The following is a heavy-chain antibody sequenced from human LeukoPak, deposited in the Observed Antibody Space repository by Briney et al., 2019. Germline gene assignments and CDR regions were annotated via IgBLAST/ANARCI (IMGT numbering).Heavy chain of an antibody. CDR1: GDSISSSYYY. Sequence: SETLSLTCAVSGDSISSSYYYWGWIRQPPEKGLEWIGTIYFSGSTYYNPSLKSRVTISVDTSKNQFSLRLRSVTAADTAVYYCGRHVSGYASGIDYWGQGTLVTVSS. J-gene: IGHJ4*02. CDR2: IYFSGST. D-gene: IGHD3-10*01. CDR3: GRHVSGYASGIDY. V-gene: IGHV4-39*01.